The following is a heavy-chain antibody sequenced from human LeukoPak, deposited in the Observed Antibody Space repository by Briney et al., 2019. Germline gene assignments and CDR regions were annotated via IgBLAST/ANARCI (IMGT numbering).Heavy chain of an antibody. CDR1: GFTFSSYG. V-gene: IGHV3-7*01. CDR2: IKQDGSQK. Sequence: GGSLRLSCAASGFTFSSYGMHWVRQAPGKGLEWVANIKQDGSQKYYVDSVKGRFTIPRDNAKNSLYLQMNSLRAEDTAVYYCARDPSPSEYQPWFDYWGQGTLVTVSS. J-gene: IGHJ4*02. CDR3: ARDPSPSEYQPWFDY. D-gene: IGHD2-2*01.